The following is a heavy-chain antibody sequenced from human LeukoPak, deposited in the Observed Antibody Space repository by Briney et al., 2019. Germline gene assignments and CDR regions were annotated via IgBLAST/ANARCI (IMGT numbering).Heavy chain of an antibody. J-gene: IGHJ4*02. CDR3: AKDPIAVAPDY. D-gene: IGHD6-19*01. Sequence: GGSLRLSCAASGFTFSSYAMSWVRQAPGKGLEWVSTISGNGGYTYYADSVKGRFTISRDNSKNTLYLQMNSLRAEDTAIYYCAKDPIAVAPDYWGQGTLVTVSS. V-gene: IGHV3-23*01. CDR1: GFTFSSYA. CDR2: ISGNGGYT.